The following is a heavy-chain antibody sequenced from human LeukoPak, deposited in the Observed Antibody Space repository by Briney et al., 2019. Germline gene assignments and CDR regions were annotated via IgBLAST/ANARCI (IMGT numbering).Heavy chain of an antibody. J-gene: IGHJ5*02. V-gene: IGHV3-33*01. CDR3: AGGASRWHNNWFEP. D-gene: IGHD6-13*01. Sequence: PGGSLRLSCAASGLTFSNYGMHCVRQAPGKGLEWVAVIWYDGSNKDYADSVKGRFTISRDNSKNTLYLQMNSLRAEDTALYSCAGGASRWHNNWFEPWGQGTLVTVSS. CDR2: IWYDGSNK. CDR1: GLTFSNYG.